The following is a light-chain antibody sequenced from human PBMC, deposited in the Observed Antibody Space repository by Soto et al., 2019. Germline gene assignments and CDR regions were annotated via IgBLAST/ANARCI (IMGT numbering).Light chain of an antibody. CDR3: SSYTSSSTLLV. Sequence: QSVLTQAASLSGSPGQSISISCTGTSSDVGGYNYVSWYQQHPGKAPKLMIYDVSNRPSGVSNRFSGSKSGNTASLTISGLQAEDEADYYCSSYTSSSTLLVFGGGTKVTVL. CDR1: SSDVGGYNY. V-gene: IGLV2-14*01. J-gene: IGLJ2*01. CDR2: DVS.